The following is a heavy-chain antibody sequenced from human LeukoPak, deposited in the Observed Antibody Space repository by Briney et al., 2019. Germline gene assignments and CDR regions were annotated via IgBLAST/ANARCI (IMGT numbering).Heavy chain of an antibody. D-gene: IGHD6-19*01. CDR1: GFTFSSYA. V-gene: IGHV3-30-3*01. J-gene: IGHJ4*02. CDR2: ISYDGSNK. Sequence: GRSLRLSCAASGFTFSSYAMHWVRQAPGKGVEWVAVISYDGSNKYYADSVKGRFTISRDNSKNTLYLQMNSLRAEDTAVYYCARDRLAVAELDYWGQGNLVTVSS. CDR3: ARDRLAVAELDY.